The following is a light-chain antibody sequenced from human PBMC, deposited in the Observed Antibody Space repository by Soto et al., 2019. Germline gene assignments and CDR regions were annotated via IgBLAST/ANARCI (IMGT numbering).Light chain of an antibody. CDR1: ESISRW. CDR2: RAS. CDR3: QQYKSDSPYT. Sequence: DIRMTQSPSTLSASVGDRVTITCRASESISRWLAWYQQKPGKAPNLLIYRASTLENGVPARISGSGSGTDITLTISNLQPEDVATYYCQQYKSDSPYTFGQGTKLEIK. V-gene: IGKV1-5*03. J-gene: IGKJ2*01.